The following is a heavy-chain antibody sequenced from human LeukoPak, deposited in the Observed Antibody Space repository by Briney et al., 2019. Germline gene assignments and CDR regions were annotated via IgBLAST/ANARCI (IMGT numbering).Heavy chain of an antibody. CDR1: GGSISSGDYY. V-gene: IGHV4-61*08. Sequence: KPSQTLSLTCTVSGGSISSGDYYWSWIRQPPGKGLEWIGYIYYSGSTNYNPSLKSRVTISVDTSKNQFSLKLSSVTAADTAVYYCARASGSQFTYYFDYWGQGTLVTVSS. J-gene: IGHJ4*02. D-gene: IGHD1-26*01. CDR3: ARASGSQFTYYFDY. CDR2: IYYSGST.